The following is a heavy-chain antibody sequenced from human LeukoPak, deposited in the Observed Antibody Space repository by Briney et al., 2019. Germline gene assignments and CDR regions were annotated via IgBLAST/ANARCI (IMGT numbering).Heavy chain of an antibody. CDR3: AVDTAMANPGY. CDR2: IIPIFGTA. J-gene: IGHJ4*02. Sequence: GASVKVSCKASAGTFSSYAISWVRQAPGQGLGLMGGIIPIFGTANYAQKFQGRVTITADESTSTAYMELSSLRSEDTAVYYCAVDTAMANPGYWGQGTLVTVSS. CDR1: AGTFSSYA. D-gene: IGHD5-18*01. V-gene: IGHV1-69*01.